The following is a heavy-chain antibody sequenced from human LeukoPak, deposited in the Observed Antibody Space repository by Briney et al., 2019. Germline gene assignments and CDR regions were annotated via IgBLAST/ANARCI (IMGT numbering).Heavy chain of an antibody. V-gene: IGHV4-4*02. CDR2: IYHSGST. D-gene: IGHD3-22*01. Sequence: PSGTLSLTCAVSGDSISSSNWWSWVRQPPGKELEWIGEIYHSGSTNYNPSLQSRVTMSVDNSENHFSLKLSSVSAADTALYYCARSTVSVITRGAFDIWGQGTMVTVSS. CDR1: GDSISSSNW. J-gene: IGHJ3*02. CDR3: ARSTVSVITRGAFDI.